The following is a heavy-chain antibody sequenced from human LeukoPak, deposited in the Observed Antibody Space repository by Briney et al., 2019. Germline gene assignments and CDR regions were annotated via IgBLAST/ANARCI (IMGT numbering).Heavy chain of an antibody. CDR2: ISGSGGST. J-gene: IGHJ6*02. CDR3: AKTGYGDYFDYYYYGMDV. V-gene: IGHV3-23*01. Sequence: GGSLRLSCAASGFTFSSYAMSWVRQAPGKRLEWVSAISGSGGSTYYAASVKGRFNIPRDNSKNTLYLQMNSLRAEDTAVYYCAKTGYGDYFDYYYYGMDVWGQGTTVTVSS. CDR1: GFTFSSYA. D-gene: IGHD4-17*01.